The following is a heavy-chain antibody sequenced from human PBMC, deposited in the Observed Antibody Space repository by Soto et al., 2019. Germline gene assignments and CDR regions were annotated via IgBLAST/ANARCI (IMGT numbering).Heavy chain of an antibody. J-gene: IGHJ4*02. V-gene: IGHV3-33*01. D-gene: IGHD3-3*01. CDR1: GFTFSSYG. Sequence: GWSLRLACAACGFTFSSYGMHWFRQAPGKGLEWVAVIWYDGSNKYYADSVKGRFTISRDNSKNTLYLQMNSLRAEDTAVYYCARGGPEWSYIDYWGQGTLVTVSS. CDR3: ARGGPEWSYIDY. CDR2: IWYDGSNK.